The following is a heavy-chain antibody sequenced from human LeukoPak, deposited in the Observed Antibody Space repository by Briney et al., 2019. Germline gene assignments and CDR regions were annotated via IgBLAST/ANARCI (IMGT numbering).Heavy chain of an antibody. J-gene: IGHJ5*02. CDR1: GFTFSSYW. Sequence: GGSLRLSCEASGFTFSSYWMSWVRQAPGKGLEWVANIKTDGSEKYYVDSVRGRFTISRDNAKNSLYLQMNSLRAEDTAVYYCARDYTGYFPWGQGTLVIVSS. CDR3: ARDYTGYFP. D-gene: IGHD3-9*01. V-gene: IGHV3-7*03. CDR2: IKTDGSEK.